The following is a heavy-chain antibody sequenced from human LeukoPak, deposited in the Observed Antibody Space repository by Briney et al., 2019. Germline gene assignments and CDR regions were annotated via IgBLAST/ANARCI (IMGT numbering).Heavy chain of an antibody. CDR1: GYTFTGYY. V-gene: IGHV1-2*02. CDR2: INPNSGGT. CDR3: ARDGNMVNWFDP. J-gene: IGHJ5*02. Sequence: ASVKVSCKASGYTFTGYYMHWVRQAPGQGLEWMGWINPNSGGTNYAQKFQGRVTMTRDTSISAAYMELSRLRSDDTAVYYCARDGNMVNWFDPWGQGTLVTVSS. D-gene: IGHD3-10*01.